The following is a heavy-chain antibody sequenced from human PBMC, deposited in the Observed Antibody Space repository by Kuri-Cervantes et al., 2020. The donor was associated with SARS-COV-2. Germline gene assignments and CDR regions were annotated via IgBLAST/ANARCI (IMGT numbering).Heavy chain of an antibody. CDR2: INPNSGGT. Sequence: ASVKVSCKASGYTFTSYYMHWVRQAPGQGLEWMGWINPNSGGTNYAQKFQGRVTMTRDTSISTAYMELSRLRSDDTAVYYCASPETRRPYCSSTSCYTDDAFDIWGQGTMVTVSS. CDR1: GYTFTSYY. V-gene: IGHV1-2*02. CDR3: ASPETRRPYCSSTSCYTDDAFDI. D-gene: IGHD2-2*02. J-gene: IGHJ3*02.